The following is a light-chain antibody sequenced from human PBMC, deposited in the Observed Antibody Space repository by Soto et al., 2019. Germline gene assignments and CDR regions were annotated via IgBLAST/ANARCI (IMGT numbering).Light chain of an antibody. CDR1: SSDVGAYSY. J-gene: IGLJ2*01. CDR2: EVT. V-gene: IGLV2-8*01. Sequence: QSVLTQPPSASGSPGQSVTISCTGTSSDVGAYSYVSWYQQHPGKAPKLMIYEVTKRPSGVPHRFSGSKSGNTASLTVSGLQAEDEADYYCGSYADTNNLIFGGGTKLTVL. CDR3: GSYADTNNLI.